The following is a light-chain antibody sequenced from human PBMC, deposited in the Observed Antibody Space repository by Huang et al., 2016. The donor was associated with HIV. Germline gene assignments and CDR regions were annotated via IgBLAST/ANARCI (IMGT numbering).Light chain of an antibody. V-gene: IGKV3-11*01. CDR2: DAS. J-gene: IGKJ4*01. CDR3: QQRSAWPLT. Sequence: IVLTQSPATLSLSPGERATLSCRASQSVHSYLAWYQQKPSQAPRLLIYDASNRATGIPARFSGSWSGTDFTLTISNLHSEDFAVYYCQQRSAWPLTFGGGTKVEI. CDR1: QSVHSY.